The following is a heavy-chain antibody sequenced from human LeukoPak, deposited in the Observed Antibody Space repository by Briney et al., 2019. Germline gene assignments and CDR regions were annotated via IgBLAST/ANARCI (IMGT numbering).Heavy chain of an antibody. Sequence: SVKVSCKASGGTFSSYAISWVRQAPGQGLEWMGGIIPIFGTANYAQKFQGRVTITTDESTSTAYMELSSLRSEDTAVYYCARGEVAQVALYYYYMDVWGKGTTVTVSS. CDR1: GGTFSSYA. V-gene: IGHV1-69*05. CDR2: IIPIFGTA. D-gene: IGHD2-15*01. CDR3: ARGEVAQVALYYYYMDV. J-gene: IGHJ6*03.